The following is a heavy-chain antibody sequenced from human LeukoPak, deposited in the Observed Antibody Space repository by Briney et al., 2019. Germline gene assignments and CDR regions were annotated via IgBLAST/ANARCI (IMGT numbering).Heavy chain of an antibody. CDR2: FDPENGEA. Sequence: GSVKVSCKVSGYSLSELSMHWVRQAPGKGLEWMGGFDPENGEAVYAQKFQGRVTMTEDTSTDTSYMELNSLKSEDTAVYYCAAGGVYDLLDNWGQGTLVTVSS. CDR3: AAGGVYDLLDN. J-gene: IGHJ4*02. V-gene: IGHV1-24*01. CDR1: GYSLSELS. D-gene: IGHD2-8*01.